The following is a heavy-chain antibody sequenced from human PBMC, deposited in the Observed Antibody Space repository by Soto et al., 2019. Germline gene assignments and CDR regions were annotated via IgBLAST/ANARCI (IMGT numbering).Heavy chain of an antibody. D-gene: IGHD1-26*01. CDR2: ISYDGKQT. CDR3: ARDHPVGGSLDY. V-gene: IGHV3-30*03. Sequence: GGSLRLSCGAPGVTFKDYGMHWVRQAPGKGLEWVAVISYDGKQTYYADSVKGRFTISKDNSKNTLYLQMNSLRAEDTAVYYCARDHPVGGSLDYWGQGTLVTVSS. J-gene: IGHJ4*02. CDR1: GVTFKDYG.